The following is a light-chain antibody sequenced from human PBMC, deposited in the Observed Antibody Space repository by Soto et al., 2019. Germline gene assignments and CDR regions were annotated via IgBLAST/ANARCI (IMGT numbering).Light chain of an antibody. V-gene: IGLV2-23*02. CDR1: RSDVGSYNL. Sequence: QSALTQPASVSGSPGQSITISCAGARSDVGSYNLVAWYQQHPGRVPKLMIYEVSKRPSGVSDRFSGSKSGNTASLTISGLRTEDEADYYCSSYAGEPTNVLFGGGTKVTVL. J-gene: IGLJ2*01. CDR3: SSYAGEPTNVL. CDR2: EVS.